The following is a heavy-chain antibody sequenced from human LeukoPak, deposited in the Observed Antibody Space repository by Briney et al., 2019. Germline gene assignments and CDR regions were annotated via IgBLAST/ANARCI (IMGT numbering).Heavy chain of an antibody. Sequence: PGGSLRLSCATSGFSFTDYAMNWVRQAPGKGLEWISNISTTADGAKYAYYADSVKGRVTISRNDGKKTLYLQMNSLTDDDTTVYYCATDQRCAFDYWGQGILVTVSS. CDR3: ATDQRCAFDY. CDR1: GFSFTDYA. V-gene: IGHV3-48*02. D-gene: IGHD1-1*01. J-gene: IGHJ4*02. CDR2: ISTTADGAKYA.